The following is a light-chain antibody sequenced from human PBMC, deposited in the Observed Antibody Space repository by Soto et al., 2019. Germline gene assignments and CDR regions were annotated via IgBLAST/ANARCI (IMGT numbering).Light chain of an antibody. CDR1: SSDGGKNYR. CDR2: EVT. CDR3: SSYTSSSRYV. J-gene: IGLJ1*01. Sequence: QSVVTPPPPLSGSPGQSVTLPCPGNSSDGGKNYRVSWYQQPPGTAPKLIIYEVTNRPSGVPARFSGSKSGNTASLTISGLQAEDEAEYYCSSYTSSSRYVFGTGTKVTVL. V-gene: IGLV2-18*02.